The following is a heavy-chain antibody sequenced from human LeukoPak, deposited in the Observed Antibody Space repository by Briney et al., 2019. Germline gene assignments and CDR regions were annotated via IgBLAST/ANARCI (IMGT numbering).Heavy chain of an antibody. CDR1: GFTFSSYA. Sequence: GGSLRLSCAASGFTFSSYAMHWVRQAPGKGLEWVAVISYDGSNKYYADSVKGRFTISRDNSKNTLYLQMNSLRAEDTAVYYCAGGPNYDFWSGQDYWGQGTLVTVSS. J-gene: IGHJ4*02. V-gene: IGHV3-30-3*01. D-gene: IGHD3-3*01. CDR3: AGGPNYDFWSGQDY. CDR2: ISYDGSNK.